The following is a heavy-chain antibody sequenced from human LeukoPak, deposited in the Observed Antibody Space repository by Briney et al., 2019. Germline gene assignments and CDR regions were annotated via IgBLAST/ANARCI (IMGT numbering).Heavy chain of an antibody. Sequence: PGGSLRLSCAASGFTFSGYWMSWVRQAPGKGLEWVANIKQDGSEKYYVDAVKGRCTISRDNAKNSLYLQMNSLRAEDTAVYYCAREAAGELLPGILDYYYYYMDVWGKGTTVTVSS. D-gene: IGHD3-10*01. CDR2: IKQDGSEK. CDR1: GFTFSGYW. V-gene: IGHV3-7*01. CDR3: AREAAGELLPGILDYYYYYMDV. J-gene: IGHJ6*03.